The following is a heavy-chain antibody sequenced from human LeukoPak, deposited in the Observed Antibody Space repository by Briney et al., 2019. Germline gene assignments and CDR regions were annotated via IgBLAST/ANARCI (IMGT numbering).Heavy chain of an antibody. D-gene: IGHD3-22*01. J-gene: IGHJ4*02. CDR1: GDTFSFYA. CDR3: ARHMYYYENTGYYSNAFDY. Sequence: SVKVSCKAYGDTFSFYALSWVRQAPGQRLEWIGGYIPIFTRTDYAERFQGRLTITTDDSTNTAYMELRGLRSDDTAVYYCARHMYYYENTGYYSNAFDYWGQGTLVTVSS. CDR2: YIPIFTRT. V-gene: IGHV1-69*05.